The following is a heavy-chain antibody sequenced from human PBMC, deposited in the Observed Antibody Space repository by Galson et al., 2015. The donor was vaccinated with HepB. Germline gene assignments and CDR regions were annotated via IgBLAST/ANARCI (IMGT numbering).Heavy chain of an antibody. CDR3: ARVFGYGGGVRSDY. CDR1: GFTFSSYS. D-gene: IGHD5-12*01. J-gene: IGHJ4*02. V-gene: IGHV3-21*01. Sequence: SLRLSCAASGFTFSSYSMNWVRQAPGKGLEWVSAISSSSEYIYYADAVQGRFIISRDDAKNSLYLQMNSLRVEDTAVYYCARVFGYGGGVRSDYWGQGSRVTVSS. CDR2: ISSSSEYI.